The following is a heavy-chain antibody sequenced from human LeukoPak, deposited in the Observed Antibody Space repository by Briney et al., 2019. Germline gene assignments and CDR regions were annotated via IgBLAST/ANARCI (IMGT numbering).Heavy chain of an antibody. CDR3: ARDGPPVAGNEGADY. V-gene: IGHV3-30*04. CDR1: GFTFSSYA. Sequence: GGSLRLSCAASGFTFSSYAMHWVRQAPGKGLEWVAVISYDGSNKYYADSVKGRFTISRDNSKNTLYLQMNSLRAEDTAVYYCARDGPPVAGNEGADYWGQGTLVTVSS. J-gene: IGHJ4*02. CDR2: ISYDGSNK. D-gene: IGHD6-19*01.